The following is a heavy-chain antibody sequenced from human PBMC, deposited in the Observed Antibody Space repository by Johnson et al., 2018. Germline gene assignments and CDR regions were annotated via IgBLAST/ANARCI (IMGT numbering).Heavy chain of an antibody. J-gene: IGHJ6*03. Sequence: SYAISWVRQAPGQGLEWMGGIIPIFGTANYAQKFQGRFTISRDNAKNSLYLQMNSLRAEDTAVYYCARDGPSTLAYYYYYMDVWGKGTTVTVSS. CDR2: IIPIFGTA. D-gene: IGHD3-16*01. CDR3: ARDGPSTLAYYYYYMDV. V-gene: IGHV1-69*05. CDR1: SYA.